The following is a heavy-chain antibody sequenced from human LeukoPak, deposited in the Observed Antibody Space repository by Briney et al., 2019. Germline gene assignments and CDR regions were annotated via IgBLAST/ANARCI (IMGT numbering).Heavy chain of an antibody. V-gene: IGHV3-74*01. CDR3: ARPGRYSRLAFDI. CDR1: GFTFSSYW. J-gene: IGHJ3*02. Sequence: GGSPRLSXAASGFTFSSYWMHWVRQAPGKGLVWVSRINSDGSSTSYADSVKGRFTISRDNAKNTLYLQMNSLRAEDTAVYYCARPGRYSRLAFDIWGQGTMVTVSS. CDR2: INSDGSST. D-gene: IGHD5-12*01.